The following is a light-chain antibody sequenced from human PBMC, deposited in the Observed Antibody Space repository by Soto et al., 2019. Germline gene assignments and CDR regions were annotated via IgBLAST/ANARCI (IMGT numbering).Light chain of an antibody. CDR3: CSVSRSSSFYA. J-gene: IGLJ1*01. CDR2: EGD. V-gene: IGLV2-23*01. CDR1: SSDVGSSNL. Sequence: QSALTQPASVSGSPGQSITISCSGTSSDVGSSNLVSWYQQHPGKAPKLIIFEGDRRPSGVSGRFSGSKSGNTASLTISGRQAEDQAGYYCCSVSRSSSFYAFRTGTKLPGL.